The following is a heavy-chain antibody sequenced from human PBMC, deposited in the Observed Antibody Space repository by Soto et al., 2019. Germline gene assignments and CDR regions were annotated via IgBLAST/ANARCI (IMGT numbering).Heavy chain of an antibody. Sequence: SETLSLTCAVYDGSLSGYYWSWIRQPPGKGLEWIGEINHSGSTNHNPSPKTRVTISVDTSKNQVSLKLSSVTAADTAVYYCARVSGIYYYGMDVWGQGTTVTVSS. V-gene: IGHV4-34*01. CDR1: DGSLSGYY. J-gene: IGHJ6*02. D-gene: IGHD3-10*01. CDR3: ARVSGIYYYGMDV. CDR2: INHSGST.